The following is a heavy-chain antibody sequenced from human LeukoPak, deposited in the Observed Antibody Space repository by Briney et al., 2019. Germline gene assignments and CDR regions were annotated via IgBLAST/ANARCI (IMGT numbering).Heavy chain of an antibody. D-gene: IGHD5-18*01. CDR3: ARSGYSYGLVDY. Sequence: PSETLSLTCTVSGGSISSDYWSWIRQPPGKGLEWIGYIYYNGDTNYNPSLKSRVTISVDTSKNQFSLKLSSVTAADPAVYYCARSGYSYGLVDYWGQGTLVTVSS. J-gene: IGHJ4*02. CDR1: GGSISSDY. CDR2: IYYNGDT. V-gene: IGHV4-59*01.